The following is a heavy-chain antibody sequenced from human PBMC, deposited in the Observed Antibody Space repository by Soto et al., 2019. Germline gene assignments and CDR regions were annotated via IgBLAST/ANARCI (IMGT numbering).Heavy chain of an antibody. CDR2: IDPSDSYT. CDR3: ARYRVVVVPAAITYGMDV. D-gene: IGHD2-2*01. CDR1: GYSFTSYW. J-gene: IGHJ6*02. Sequence: GESLKISCKGSGYSFTSYWISWVRQMPGKGLEWMGRIDPSDSYTNYSPSFQGHVTISADKSISTAYLQWSSLKASDTAMYYCARYRVVVVPAAITYGMDVWGQGTTVTVPS. V-gene: IGHV5-10-1*01.